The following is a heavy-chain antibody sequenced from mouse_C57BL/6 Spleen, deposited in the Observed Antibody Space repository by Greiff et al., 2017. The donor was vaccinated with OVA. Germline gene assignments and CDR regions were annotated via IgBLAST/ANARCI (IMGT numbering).Heavy chain of an antibody. Sequence: EVMLVESGGGLVKPGGSLKLSCAASGFTFSSYAMSWVRQTPEKRLEWVATISDGGSYTYYPDNVKGRFTISRDNTKNNLYLQMSHLKSEDTAMYYCARVGDLYFDYWGQGTTLTVSS. J-gene: IGHJ2*01. CDR3: ARVGDLYFDY. D-gene: IGHD3-1*01. V-gene: IGHV5-4*03. CDR1: GFTFSSYA. CDR2: ISDGGSYT.